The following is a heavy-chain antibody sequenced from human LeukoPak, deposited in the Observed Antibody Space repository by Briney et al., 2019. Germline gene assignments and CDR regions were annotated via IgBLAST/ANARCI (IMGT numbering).Heavy chain of an antibody. D-gene: IGHD1-26*01. V-gene: IGHV4-34*01. CDR3: ARGRGSYYLRAAGFDY. CDR2: INHSGST. J-gene: IGHJ4*02. CDR1: GGSFSGYY. Sequence: SETLSLTCAVYGGSFSGYYWSWLRQPPGKGLEWIGEINHSGSTNYNPSLKSRVTISVDTSKNQFSLKLSSVTAADTAVYYCARGRGSYYLRAAGFDYWGQGTLVTVSS.